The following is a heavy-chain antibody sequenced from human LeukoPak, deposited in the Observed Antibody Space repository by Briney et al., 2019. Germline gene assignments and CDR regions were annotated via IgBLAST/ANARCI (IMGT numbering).Heavy chain of an antibody. CDR1: GFTFSSYG. V-gene: IGHV3-33*01. CDR2: ICYDGSHK. Sequence: GGSLRLSCAASGFTFSSYGMHWVRQAPGKGLESVAVICYDGSHKYYVDSVKGRFTISRDNSKNTLYLQMNSLRAEDTAVYYCARAGEISSPSRSAPPYYYGMDVWGQGTRSPSP. J-gene: IGHJ6*02. CDR3: ARAGEISSPSRSAPPYYYGMDV. D-gene: IGHD2-2*01.